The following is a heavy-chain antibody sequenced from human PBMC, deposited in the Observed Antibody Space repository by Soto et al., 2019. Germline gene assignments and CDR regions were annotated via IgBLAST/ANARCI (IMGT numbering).Heavy chain of an antibody. V-gene: IGHV4-4*02. J-gene: IGHJ5*02. CDR3: ARARQYYDCEFDP. CDR2: IYHGGST. Sequence: SETLSLTYSVSGASIRSSNWRSLVRQPPGKRLEWIGKIYHGGSTNYNPSLQSRVTISIDKSKIHFSLKLTSVTAADTAMYYCARARQYYDCEFDPWGQGTLVTSPQ. CDR1: GASIRSSNW. D-gene: IGHD3-22*01.